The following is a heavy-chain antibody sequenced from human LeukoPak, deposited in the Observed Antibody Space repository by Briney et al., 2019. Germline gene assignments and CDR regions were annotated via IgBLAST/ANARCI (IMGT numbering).Heavy chain of an antibody. Sequence: GGSLRLPCSTSGFVFSFNAMHWVRQAPGKGLEWVAFIRSDGSGKFYADFVRGRVTISRDNSKNTLYLQMNSLRVEDTAVYYCAKDRGYSSDYWGQGTLVTVSS. CDR1: GFVFSFNA. CDR2: IRSDGSGK. J-gene: IGHJ4*02. V-gene: IGHV3-30*02. CDR3: AKDRGYSSDY. D-gene: IGHD5-18*01.